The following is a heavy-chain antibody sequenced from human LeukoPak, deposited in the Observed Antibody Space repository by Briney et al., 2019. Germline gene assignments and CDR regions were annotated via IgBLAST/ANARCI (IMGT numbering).Heavy chain of an antibody. Sequence: GGSLRLSCAASGFTFSNAWMSWVRQAPGKGLEWVCRIKSKTDGGTTDYAAPVKGRFTISRDDSKNTLYLQMNRLKTEDTAVYYCTMIAASALNFDYWGQGTLVTVSS. J-gene: IGHJ4*02. D-gene: IGHD6-6*01. V-gene: IGHV3-15*01. CDR3: TMIAASALNFDY. CDR2: IKSKTDGGTT. CDR1: GFTFSNAW.